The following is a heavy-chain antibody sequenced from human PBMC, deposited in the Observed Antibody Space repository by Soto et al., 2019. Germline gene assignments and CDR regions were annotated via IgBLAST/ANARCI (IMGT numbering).Heavy chain of an antibody. CDR1: GYTFTDYY. Sequence: ASVKVSCKASGYTFTDYYMHWVRQAPGQGLEWMGWINPNSGGTNYAQKFQGRVAMTRDTSITTAYMEVSSLRSDDTAVYYCARIAVAGYLFHQGMDVWGQGTTVTVCS. V-gene: IGHV1-2*02. CDR2: INPNSGGT. D-gene: IGHD6-19*01. CDR3: ARIAVAGYLFHQGMDV. J-gene: IGHJ6*02.